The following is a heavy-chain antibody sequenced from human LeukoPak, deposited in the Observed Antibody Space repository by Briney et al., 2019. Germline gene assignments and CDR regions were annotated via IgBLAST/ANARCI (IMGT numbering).Heavy chain of an antibody. D-gene: IGHD6-19*01. J-gene: IGHJ4*02. CDR1: GGSFSGYY. CDR3: ARDVGGWYDY. V-gene: IGHV4-59*01. CDR2: IYYSGST. Sequence: PSETLSLTCAVYGGSFSGYYWSWTRQPPGKGLEWIGYIYYSGSTNYNPSLKSRVTISVDTSKNQFSLKLSSVTAADTAVYYCARDVGGWYDYWGQGTLVTVSS.